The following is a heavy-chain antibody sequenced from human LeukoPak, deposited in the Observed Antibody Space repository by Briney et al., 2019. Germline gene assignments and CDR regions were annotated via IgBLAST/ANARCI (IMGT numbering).Heavy chain of an antibody. D-gene: IGHD5-18*01. CDR1: GFSFSNYT. J-gene: IGHJ6*03. Sequence: GGSLRLSCAVSGFSFSNYTITWVRQPPGKGIEWVSYISTSSSTIYYADSVKGRFTITRDNTKNALYLQMNSLRDEDTAVYYCARVPSGYTFRYGYYYYYMDIWGKGTTVTVSS. CDR2: ISTSSSTI. V-gene: IGHV3-48*02. CDR3: ARVPSGYTFRYGYYYYYMDI.